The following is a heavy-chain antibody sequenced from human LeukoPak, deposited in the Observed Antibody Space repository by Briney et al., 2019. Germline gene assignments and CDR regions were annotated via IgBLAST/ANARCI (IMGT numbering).Heavy chain of an antibody. Sequence: PGGSLRLSCAASGFTFSSYGMYWVRQAPSKGLEWVALIWYDGSKENYADSVKGRFTISRDSSKNTLYLQMSSLRAEDTALYYCARDLSYGSGEFWGQGTLVTVSS. D-gene: IGHD3-10*01. CDR3: ARDLSYGSGEF. CDR1: GFTFSSYG. V-gene: IGHV3-33*01. J-gene: IGHJ4*02. CDR2: IWYDGSKE.